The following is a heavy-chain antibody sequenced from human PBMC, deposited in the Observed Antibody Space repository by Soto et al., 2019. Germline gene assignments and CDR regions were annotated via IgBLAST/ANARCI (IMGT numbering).Heavy chain of an antibody. CDR1: GGSVSSGSYY. J-gene: IGHJ4*02. D-gene: IGHD1-7*01. Sequence: QVQLQESGPGLVKPSETLSLTCTVSGGSVSSGSYYWNWIRQPPGKGLEWIGYIYYSGSTSYNPSLTSRVTISVDTSKNPYSLKLTSVTAADTAVYYYARYSASWNFFYWGQGTLVTVSS. V-gene: IGHV4-61*03. CDR2: IYYSGST. CDR3: ARYSASWNFFY.